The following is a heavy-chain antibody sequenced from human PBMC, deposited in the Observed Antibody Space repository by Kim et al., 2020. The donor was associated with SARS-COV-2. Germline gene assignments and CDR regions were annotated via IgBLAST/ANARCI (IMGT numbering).Heavy chain of an antibody. CDR3: ARHVWLRFVEY. D-gene: IGHD5-12*01. Sequence: SETLSLTCTVSGGSISSSSYYWGWIRQPPGKGLEWIGSIYYSGTTYYNPSLRIRVTISVETPKNQFSLKLSSVTAADTSVYYSARHVWLRFVEYWGQGTLVTVSS. CDR1: GGSISSSSYY. V-gene: IGHV4-39*01. J-gene: IGHJ4*02. CDR2: IYYSGTT.